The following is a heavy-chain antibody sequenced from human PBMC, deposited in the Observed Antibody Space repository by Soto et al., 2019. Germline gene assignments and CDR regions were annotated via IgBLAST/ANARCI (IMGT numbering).Heavy chain of an antibody. J-gene: IGHJ6*02. D-gene: IGHD3-3*01. Sequence: SGKVSCKAFGGTFSSYAISWVRQAPGQGLEWMGGIIPIFGTANYAQKFQGRVTITADESTSTAYMELSSLRSEDTAVYYCARKDYDFWSGYYKYYYGMDVWGQGTTVTVSS. V-gene: IGHV1-69*13. CDR1: GGTFSSYA. CDR2: IIPIFGTA. CDR3: ARKDYDFWSGYYKYYYGMDV.